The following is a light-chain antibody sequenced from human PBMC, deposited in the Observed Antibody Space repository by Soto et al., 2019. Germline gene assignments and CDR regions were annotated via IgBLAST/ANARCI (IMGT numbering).Light chain of an antibody. V-gene: IGKV3-15*01. CDR1: QSVSSN. Sequence: EIVMTQSPAPLSVSPGERATLSCRASQSVSSNLAWYQQKPGQTPKLLIYVASTRATGIPARFSGSESGTEFTLTISSLQSEDFAVYYCQQYNVWPLTFGGGTKVEVK. CDR2: VAS. J-gene: IGKJ4*01. CDR3: QQYNVWPLT.